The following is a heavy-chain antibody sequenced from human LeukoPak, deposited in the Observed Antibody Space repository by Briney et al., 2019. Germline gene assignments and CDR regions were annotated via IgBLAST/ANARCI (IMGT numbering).Heavy chain of an antibody. Sequence: GGSLRLSCAASGFTFNSYSMNWVRQAPGKGLEWVSYISSSGSTIYYADSVKGRFTISRDNAKNSLYLQMNSLRAEDTAVYYCARVSHYYDSSGYSDYWGQGTLVTVSS. D-gene: IGHD3-22*01. V-gene: IGHV3-48*04. J-gene: IGHJ4*02. CDR2: ISSSGSTI. CDR3: ARVSHYYDSSGYSDY. CDR1: GFTFNSYS.